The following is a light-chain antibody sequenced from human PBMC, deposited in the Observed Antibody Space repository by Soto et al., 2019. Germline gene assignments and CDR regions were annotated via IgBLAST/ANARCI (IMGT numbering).Light chain of an antibody. CDR1: SGDVGGYNY. J-gene: IGLJ1*01. CDR2: DVS. V-gene: IGLV2-14*01. Sequence: QSVLTQPASGSGSPGQSITISCTGTSGDVGGYNYVSWYQQHPGKAPKLMIHDVSNRPSGVSNRFSGSKSGNTASLTISGLQAEDEADYYCSSYASSSTPYVFGTGTKVTVL. CDR3: SSYASSSTPYV.